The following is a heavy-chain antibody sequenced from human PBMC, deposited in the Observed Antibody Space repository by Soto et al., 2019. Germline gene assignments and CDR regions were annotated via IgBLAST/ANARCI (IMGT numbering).Heavy chain of an antibody. CDR3: ARGIAVACHFDY. CDR1: GFTFSSYA. J-gene: IGHJ4*02. V-gene: IGHV3-30-3*01. CDR2: ISHDGSNK. Sequence: GGSLRLSCAASGFTFSSYAMHWVRQAPGKGLEWVAVISHDGSNKYYTDSVKGRFPMSRDNSKNKLYLQMNSLTAEDTAVYYCARGIAVACHFDYWGQGTLVTVSS. D-gene: IGHD6-19*01.